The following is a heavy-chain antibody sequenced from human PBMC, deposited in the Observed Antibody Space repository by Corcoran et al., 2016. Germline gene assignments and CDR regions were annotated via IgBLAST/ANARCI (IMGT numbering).Heavy chain of an antibody. CDR1: GFTFSSYG. CDR3: AKELSGSYGY. V-gene: IGHV3-30*18. D-gene: IGHD1-26*01. CDR2: ISYDGSNK. Sequence: QVQLVESGGGVVQPGRSLRLSCAASGFTFSSYGMHWVRQAPGKGLEWVAIISYDGSNKYYADSVKGRFTISRDNSKNTLYLQMNSLRAEDTAGYYCAKELSGSYGYWGQGTLVTVSS. J-gene: IGHJ4*02.